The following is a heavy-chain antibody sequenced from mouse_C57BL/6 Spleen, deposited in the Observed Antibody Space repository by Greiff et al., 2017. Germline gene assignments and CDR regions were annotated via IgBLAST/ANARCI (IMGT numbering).Heavy chain of an antibody. CDR1: GYTFTSYW. J-gene: IGHJ2*01. V-gene: IGHV1-64*01. CDR2: IHPNSGST. CDR3: ATSTGTVCDY. D-gene: IGHD4-1*02. Sequence: QVQLKQPGAELVRPGASVKLSCKASGYTFTSYWMHWVKQRPGQGLEWIGMIHPNSGSTNYNEKFKSKATLTVDKSSSTAYMQLSSLTSEDSAVYYCATSTGTVCDYWGQGTTLTVSS.